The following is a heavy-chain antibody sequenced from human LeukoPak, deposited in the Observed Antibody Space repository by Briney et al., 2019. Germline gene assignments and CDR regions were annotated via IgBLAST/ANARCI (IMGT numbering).Heavy chain of an antibody. CDR3: ARQYYDFWSGYLYYYYYYGMDV. CDR2: MNPNSGNT. V-gene: IGHV1-8*01. CDR1: GYTFTSYD. Sequence: GASVKVSCKASGYTFTSYDINWVRQATGQGLEWMGWMNPNSGNTGYAQKFQGRVTMTRNTSISTAYMELSSLRSEDTAVYYCARQYYDFWSGYLYYYYYYGMDVWGQGTTVTVSS. D-gene: IGHD3-3*01. J-gene: IGHJ6*02.